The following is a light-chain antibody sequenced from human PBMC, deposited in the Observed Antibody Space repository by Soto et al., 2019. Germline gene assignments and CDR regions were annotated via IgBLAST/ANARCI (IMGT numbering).Light chain of an antibody. CDR1: QGIANF. J-gene: IGKJ3*01. V-gene: IGKV1-9*01. Sequence: IQLTQSPSSLSASVGDRVTISCRASQGIANFLAWYQQKPGKAPKLLIYGASTLQSGVPSRFSGSGSGTDFTLTISSLQPVDFATYYCQQLSSFPIPLGPGTKVDIK. CDR3: QQLSSFPIP. CDR2: GAS.